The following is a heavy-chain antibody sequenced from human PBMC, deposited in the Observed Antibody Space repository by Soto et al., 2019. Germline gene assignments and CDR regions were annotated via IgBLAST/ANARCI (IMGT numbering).Heavy chain of an antibody. J-gene: IGHJ6*02. CDR1: GYTFIRYG. CDR3: ARGGYYDNNWGKLSHDGLDV. Sequence: ASVKVSYKASGYTFIRYGIAWVRQAPGQGLEWMGWISPYNDYTIYAQTVQGRVTMTADTGTRTVYMELRSLKSDDTAVYYCARGGYYDNNWGKLSHDGLDVWSQGTTVTVSS. V-gene: IGHV1-18*01. CDR2: ISPYNDYT. D-gene: IGHD3-16*01.